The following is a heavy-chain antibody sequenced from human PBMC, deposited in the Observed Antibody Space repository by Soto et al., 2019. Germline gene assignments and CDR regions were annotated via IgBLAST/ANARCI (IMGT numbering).Heavy chain of an antibody. CDR3: ALYSDSPSRFYY. V-gene: IGHV5-51*01. CDR2: IYPDDSVT. Sequence: PGESLKISCKGSGYSFPNFWIGWVRQVPGKGLEWMGIIYPDDSVTRYSPSFQGQATISADKSISTAYLQWNSLKASDTAIYYCALYSDSPSRFYYWGQGTLVTVSS. CDR1: GYSFPNFW. J-gene: IGHJ4*02. D-gene: IGHD5-18*01.